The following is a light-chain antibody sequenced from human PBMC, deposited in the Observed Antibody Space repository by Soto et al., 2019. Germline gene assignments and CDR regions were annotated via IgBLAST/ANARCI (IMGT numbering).Light chain of an antibody. CDR1: QSVSSN. CDR2: GAS. CDR3: QQYNDWPRS. Sequence: DIVMTHSPAPLSVSPGERATLSCRASQSVSSNLAWYQQKRGQAPRLLMYGASTRATGIPVRFSGSGSGTEFTLIISSLQSEDFAVYYCQQYNDWPRSFGQGIEVEIK. V-gene: IGKV3-15*01. J-gene: IGKJ1*01.